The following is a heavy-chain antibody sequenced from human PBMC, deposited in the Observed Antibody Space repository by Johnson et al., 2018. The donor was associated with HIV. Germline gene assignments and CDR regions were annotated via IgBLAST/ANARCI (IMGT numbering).Heavy chain of an antibody. Sequence: EVQLVESGGGVVRPGGSLRLSCAASGFTFDDYGMSWVRQAPGKGLEWVSGINWNGGSTGYADSVKGRFTITRDNAKNSLYMQLNSRSAEDTALYYCPREEERITMTEIAFDIWGQGTMVTVSS. V-gene: IGHV3-20*04. CDR1: GFTFDDYG. D-gene: IGHD3-22*01. J-gene: IGHJ3*02. CDR3: PREEERITMTEIAFDI. CDR2: INWNGGST.